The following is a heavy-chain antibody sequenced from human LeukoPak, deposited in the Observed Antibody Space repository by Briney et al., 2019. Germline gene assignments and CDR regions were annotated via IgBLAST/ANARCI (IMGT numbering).Heavy chain of an antibody. D-gene: IGHD3-16*01. CDR1: GFTFSSYG. Sequence: GGSLRLSCAASGFTFSSYGMHWVRQAPGKGLEWVAVMSYDGSNKNYVDSVKGRFTISRDNSKNTLYLQMNSLRVEDTAVYYCAKTLWGPRSCPDYWGQGTLVSVSS. V-gene: IGHV3-30*18. CDR3: AKTLWGPRSCPDY. J-gene: IGHJ4*02. CDR2: MSYDGSNK.